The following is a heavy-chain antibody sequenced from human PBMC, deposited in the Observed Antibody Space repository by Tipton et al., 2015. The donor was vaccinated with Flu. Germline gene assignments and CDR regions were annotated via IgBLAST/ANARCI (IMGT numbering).Heavy chain of an antibody. CDR1: GDSISSPNYY. CDR3: ARLHFVVGYGMDV. D-gene: IGHD2-15*01. J-gene: IGHJ6*02. CDR2: IYYSVNT. V-gene: IGHV4-39*01. Sequence: GLVKPSETLSLTCTVSGDSISSPNYYWAWIRLPPGKGLEWIGSIYYSVNTYYNPSLESRASISVDTSKNQFSLKLNSVTAADTAAYFCARLHFVVGYGMDVWGQGTTVTVSS.